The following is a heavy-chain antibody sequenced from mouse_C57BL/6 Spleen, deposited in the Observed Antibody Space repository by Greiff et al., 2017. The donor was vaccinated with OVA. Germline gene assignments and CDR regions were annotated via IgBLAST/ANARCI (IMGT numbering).Heavy chain of an antibody. Sequence: EVMLVESGGGLVKPGGSLKLSCAASGFTFSSYAMSWVRQTPEKRLEWVATISDGGSYTYYPDNVKGRFTISRDNAKNNLYLQMSQLKSEDTAMYSCASGGAQATSAWFAYWGQGTLVTVSA. CDR1: GFTFSSYA. J-gene: IGHJ3*01. CDR2: ISDGGSYT. D-gene: IGHD3-2*02. V-gene: IGHV5-4*03. CDR3: ASGGAQATSAWFAY.